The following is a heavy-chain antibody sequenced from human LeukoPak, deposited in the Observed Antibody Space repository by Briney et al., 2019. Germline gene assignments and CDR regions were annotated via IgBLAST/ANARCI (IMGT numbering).Heavy chain of an antibody. Sequence: GGSLRLSCAASGFTFSSYAMSWVRQAPGKGLEWVSAISGSGGSTYYADSVKGRFTISSDNSKNTLYLQMNSLRAEDTAVYYCAKSRDQLLSFYYYYGMDVWGQGTTVTVSS. CDR3: AKSRDQLLSFYYYYGMDV. D-gene: IGHD2-2*01. J-gene: IGHJ6*02. V-gene: IGHV3-23*01. CDR2: ISGSGGST. CDR1: GFTFSSYA.